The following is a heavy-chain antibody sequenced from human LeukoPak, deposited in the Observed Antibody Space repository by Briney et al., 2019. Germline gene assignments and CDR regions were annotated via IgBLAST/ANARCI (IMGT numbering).Heavy chain of an antibody. J-gene: IGHJ6*02. CDR1: GYTFTSYD. CDR2: MNPNSGNT. Sequence: ASVTVSCKASGYTFTSYDINWVRQATGQGLEWMGWMNPNSGNTGYAQKFQGRVTMTRNTSISTAYMELSSLRSEDTAVYYCARDRTHEYYYYYGMDVWGQGTTVTVSS. V-gene: IGHV1-8*01. CDR3: ARDRTHEYYYYYGMDV.